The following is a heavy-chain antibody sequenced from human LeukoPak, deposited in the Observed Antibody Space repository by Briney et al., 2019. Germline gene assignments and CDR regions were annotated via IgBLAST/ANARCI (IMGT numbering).Heavy chain of an antibody. V-gene: IGHV1-18*01. CDR3: ARDGDMATHECWYFDL. Sequence: ASVKVSCKASGYTFTSYGFSWVRQAPGQGLEWRGWISDYNGNTNYAQKLQDRVTMTTDTFTSTAYMELRSLRSDDTAVYYCARDGDMATHECWYFDLWGRGTLVTVSS. J-gene: IGHJ2*01. D-gene: IGHD5-24*01. CDR1: GYTFTSYG. CDR2: ISDYNGNT.